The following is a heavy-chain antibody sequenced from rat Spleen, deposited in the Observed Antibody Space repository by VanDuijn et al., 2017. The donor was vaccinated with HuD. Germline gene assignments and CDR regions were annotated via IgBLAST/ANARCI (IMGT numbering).Heavy chain of an antibody. CDR1: GYSITSSYR. CDR2: INGAGST. Sequence: EVQLQESGPGLVKPSQSLSLTCSVTGYSITSSYRWNWIRKFPGNKLEWMGYINGAGSTNYNPSLKSRISITRDTSKNQVFLQVNSVTTEDTATYYCARQDGGTYGYWGQGVMVTVSS. V-gene: IGHV3-3*01. CDR3: ARQDGGTYGY. J-gene: IGHJ2*01. D-gene: IGHD2-1*01.